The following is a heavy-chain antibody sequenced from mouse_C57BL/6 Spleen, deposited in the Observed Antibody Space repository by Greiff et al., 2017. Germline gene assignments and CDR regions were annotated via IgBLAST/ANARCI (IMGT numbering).Heavy chain of an antibody. V-gene: IGHV5-6*02. CDR1: GFTFSSYG. Sequence: DVKLVESGGDLVKPGGSLKLSCAASGFTFSSYGMSWVRQTPDKRLEWVATISSGGSYTYYPDSVKGRFTISRDNAKNTLYLQMSSLKSEDTAMYYCARQAVKDAMEYWGQGTSVTVSS. CDR3: ARQAVKDAMEY. J-gene: IGHJ4*01. CDR2: ISSGGSYT. D-gene: IGHD2-2*01.